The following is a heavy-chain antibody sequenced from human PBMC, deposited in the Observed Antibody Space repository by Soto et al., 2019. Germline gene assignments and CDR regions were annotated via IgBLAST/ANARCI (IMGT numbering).Heavy chain of an antibody. CDR3: ARDRVAITMVRRAFDY. CDR1: GFTFSDYY. D-gene: IGHD3-10*01. V-gene: IGHV3-11*05. Sequence: QVQLVESGGGLVKPGGSLRLSCAASGFTFSDYYMSWIRQAPGKGLEWVSYISSSSSYTNYSDSVKGRFTISRDNAKDSLYLQMNSLRAEDTAVYYCARDRVAITMVRRAFDYWGQGTLVTVSS. J-gene: IGHJ4*02. CDR2: ISSSSSYT.